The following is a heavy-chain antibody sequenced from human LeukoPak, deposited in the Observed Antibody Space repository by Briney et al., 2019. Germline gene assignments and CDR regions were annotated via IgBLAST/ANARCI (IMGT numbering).Heavy chain of an antibody. Sequence: GGSLRLSCAASGFTFSNYGMHWVRQAPGKGVEWVAFIRYDGSNKYCADSVKGRFTVSRDNTKNTLYLQMNSLRAEDTAAYYCAKEKNDYSDYSYMDVWGKGTAVTVSS. CDR2: IRYDGSNK. J-gene: IGHJ6*03. CDR3: AKEKNDYSDYSYMDV. V-gene: IGHV3-30*02. CDR1: GFTFSNYG. D-gene: IGHD4-11*01.